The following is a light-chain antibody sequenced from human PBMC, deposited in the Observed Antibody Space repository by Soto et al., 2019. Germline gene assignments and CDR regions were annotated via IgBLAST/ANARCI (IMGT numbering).Light chain of an antibody. V-gene: IGLV2-23*02. CDR2: EVS. CDR3: CPYAGSSTLEV. J-gene: IGLJ3*02. CDR1: SSDVGSYNL. Sequence: QTALTQPASVSGSPGQSITISCTGTSSDVGSYNLVSWYQQHPGKAPKLMIYEVSKRPSGVSNRFSGSKSGNTASLTISGLQAEDEADYYCCPYAGSSTLEVFGGGTKLTVL.